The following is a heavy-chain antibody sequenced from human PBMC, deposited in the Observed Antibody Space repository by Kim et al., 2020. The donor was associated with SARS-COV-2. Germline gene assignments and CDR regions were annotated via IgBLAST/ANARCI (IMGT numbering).Heavy chain of an antibody. Sequence: SETLSLTCTVSGGSISPYYWSWIRQPPGKGLEWIGYIFYNGITDYNPSLMSRVTMSVDTSKNQFSLKLTSVTAADTAVYYCARQYYDSSGYYLAYFDYWGQGTLAT. CDR1: GGSISPYY. CDR2: IFYNGIT. D-gene: IGHD3-22*01. V-gene: IGHV4-59*01. J-gene: IGHJ4*02. CDR3: ARQYYDSSGYYLAYFDY.